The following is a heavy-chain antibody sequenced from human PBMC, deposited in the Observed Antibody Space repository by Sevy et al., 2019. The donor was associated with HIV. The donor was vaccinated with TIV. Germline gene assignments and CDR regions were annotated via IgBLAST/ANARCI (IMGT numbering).Heavy chain of an antibody. J-gene: IGHJ6*02. CDR3: AREGPEGGYSYELYYYGMDV. V-gene: IGHV3-30-3*01. D-gene: IGHD5-18*01. CDR1: GFTFSSYA. Sequence: GGSLRLSCAASGFTFSSYAMHWVRQAPGKGLEWVAVISYDGSNKYYADSVKGRFTISRDNSKNTLYLQMNSLRAEDTAVYYCAREGPEGGYSYELYYYGMDVWGQGTMVTVSS. CDR2: ISYDGSNK.